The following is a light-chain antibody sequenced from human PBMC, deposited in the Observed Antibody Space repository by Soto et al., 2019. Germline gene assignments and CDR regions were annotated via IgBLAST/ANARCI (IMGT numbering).Light chain of an antibody. V-gene: IGKV1-5*03. CDR3: HHYKDYARV. J-gene: IGKJ1*01. CDR2: RAS. CDR1: QSVDSW. Sequence: DIQMTQSPSTLSASIGDRVTITCRANQSVDSWLAWYQQQPGKAPKLLIYRASTLQTGVPSRFSGTGSGTQVTLTIISLPPDDFATYDCHHYKDYARVFGQGTKVEIK.